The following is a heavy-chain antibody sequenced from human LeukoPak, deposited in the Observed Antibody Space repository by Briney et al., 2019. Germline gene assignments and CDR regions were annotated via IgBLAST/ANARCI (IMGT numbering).Heavy chain of an antibody. CDR2: IKDDGTTT. V-gene: IGHV3-74*01. CDR1: GFTFTKNW. J-gene: IGHJ5*01. Sequence: GGSLRLSCGASGFTFTKNWMHWVRQAPGKGLVWVSLIKDDGTTTAYADSVKGRFTISRDNAKNTVYLQMNSLRAEDTAIYYCARDRFHAVESWGQGTLVTVSS. CDR3: ARDRFHAVES. D-gene: IGHD3-16*01.